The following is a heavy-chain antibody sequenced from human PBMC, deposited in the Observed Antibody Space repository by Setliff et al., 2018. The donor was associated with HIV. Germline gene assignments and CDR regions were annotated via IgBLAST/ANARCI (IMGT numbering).Heavy chain of an antibody. CDR3: ARLAGQRTIAAADYFFDF. V-gene: IGHV4-39*01. CDR1: GGSISSSSYY. CDR2: IYHSGSS. Sequence: SETLSLTCTVSGGSISSSSYYWGWIRQPPGKGLEWIGSIYHSGSSYYSPSLKSRVTLFLDTSKNQFSLTLNSLTAADTAVYYCARLAGQRTIAAADYFFDFWG. D-gene: IGHD6-13*01. J-gene: IGHJ4*01.